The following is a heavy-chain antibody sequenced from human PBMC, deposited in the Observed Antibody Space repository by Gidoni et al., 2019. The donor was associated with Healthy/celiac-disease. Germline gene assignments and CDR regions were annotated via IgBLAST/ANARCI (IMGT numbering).Heavy chain of an antibody. J-gene: IGHJ6*02. CDR3: ARRDSSSWYWQPDPLWVRGMDV. CDR2: ISYDGSNK. V-gene: IGHV3-30*01. CDR1: GITCSSYA. Sequence: VQRAVSVGGMVQRGRSLRLSCAASGITCSSYAIPWVPQAPGKWLEWVAVISYDGSNKYYADSVKGRFTISRDNSKNTRYLQMNSLRAEDTAVYYCARRDSSSWYWQPDPLWVRGMDVWGQGTTVTVSS. D-gene: IGHD6-13*01.